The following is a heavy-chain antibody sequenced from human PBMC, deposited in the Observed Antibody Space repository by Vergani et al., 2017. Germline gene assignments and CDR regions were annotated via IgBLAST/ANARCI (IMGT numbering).Heavy chain of an antibody. CDR1: GGSISSYY. V-gene: IGHV4-59*01. J-gene: IGHJ4*02. Sequence: QVQLQESGPGLVKPSETLSLTCTVSGGSISSYYWSWFRQPTGKGLEWIGYIYYSGSTNYNPTLKSRVTISVDTSKNRFSLKLSSVTAADTAVYYCARTDTAMAIDYWGQGTLVTVSS. CDR3: ARTDTAMAIDY. CDR2: IYYSGST. D-gene: IGHD5-18*01.